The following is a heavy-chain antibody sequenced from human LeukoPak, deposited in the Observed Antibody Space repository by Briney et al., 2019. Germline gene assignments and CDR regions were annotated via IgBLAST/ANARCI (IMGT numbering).Heavy chain of an antibody. Sequence: GGSLRLSCAASGFTFSSYEMNWVRQAPGKGLEWVSYISSSGSTIYYADSVKGRFTISRDNAKNSLYLQMNSLRAEDTAVYYCARVQDDRSAYGIDSWGQGTLVTVSS. D-gene: IGHD3-22*01. CDR1: GFTFSSYE. J-gene: IGHJ4*02. V-gene: IGHV3-48*03. CDR3: ARVQDDRSAYGIDS. CDR2: ISSSGSTI.